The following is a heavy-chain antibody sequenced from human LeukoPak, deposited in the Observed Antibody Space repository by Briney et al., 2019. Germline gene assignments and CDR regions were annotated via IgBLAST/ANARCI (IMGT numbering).Heavy chain of an antibody. Sequence: GGSLRLSCAASGFTFSTYGMHWVRQAPGKGLEWVATISHDGSNKNYGDSVKGRFTISRDNSRNTLYLQMNSLRPEDTAVYHCAKDWGNYFASGSSYLDYWGQGTLVTVSS. CDR3: AKDWGNYFASGSSYLDY. CDR1: GFTFSTYG. V-gene: IGHV3-30*18. D-gene: IGHD3-10*01. CDR2: ISHDGSNK. J-gene: IGHJ4*02.